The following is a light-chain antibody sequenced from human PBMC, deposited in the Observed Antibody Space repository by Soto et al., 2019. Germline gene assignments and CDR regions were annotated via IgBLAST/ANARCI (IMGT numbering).Light chain of an antibody. Sequence: QSALPQPASVSGSPGQSITISCTGTASDLGNYNYGSWYQVHPGKAPKLVIYGVSNLTSGVSNRISGSKSGTAASLTLSGLQAEDESDDDCYSYSAHTTLWVFGGGTKLTVL. CDR1: ASDLGNYNY. J-gene: IGLJ3*02. V-gene: IGLV2-14*01. CDR2: GVS. CDR3: YSYSAHTTLWV.